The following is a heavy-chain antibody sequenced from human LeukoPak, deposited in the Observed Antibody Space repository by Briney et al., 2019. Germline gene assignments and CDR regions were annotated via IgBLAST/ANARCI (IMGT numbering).Heavy chain of an antibody. CDR2: INHSGST. J-gene: IGHJ4*02. CDR3: ARGLYYDSSGYYAYFDY. Sequence: SETLSLTCAVYGGSFSGYYWSWIRQPPGKGLEWIREINHSGSTNYNPSLKSRVTISVDTSKNQFSLKLSSVTAADTVVYYCARGLYYDSSGYYAYFDYWGQGTLVTVS. D-gene: IGHD3-22*01. CDR1: GGSFSGYY. V-gene: IGHV4-34*01.